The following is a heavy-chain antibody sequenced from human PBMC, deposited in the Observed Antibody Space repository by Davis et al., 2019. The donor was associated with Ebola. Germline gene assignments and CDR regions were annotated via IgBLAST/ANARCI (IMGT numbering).Heavy chain of an antibody. Sequence: GESLKISCAASGFTFSSYAMSWVRQAPGKGLEWVSAISGSGGSTYYADSVKGRFTISRDNSKNTLYLQMNSLRAEDTAVYYCANANDSSGYGFDYWGQGTLVTVSS. CDR2: ISGSGGST. J-gene: IGHJ4*02. D-gene: IGHD3-22*01. CDR1: GFTFSSYA. V-gene: IGHV3-23*01. CDR3: ANANDSSGYGFDY.